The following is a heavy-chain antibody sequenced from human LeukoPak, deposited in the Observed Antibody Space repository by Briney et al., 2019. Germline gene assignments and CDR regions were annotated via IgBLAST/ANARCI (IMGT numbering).Heavy chain of an antibody. D-gene: IGHD5-24*01. CDR3: VRVSTIESSAFDI. J-gene: IGHJ3*02. V-gene: IGHV6-1*01. CDR2: TYYRSKWKY. Sequence: SQTLSLTCAISGDSVPSNSAAWNWIRQSPSRGLEWLGRTYYRSKWKYDYAVSVKSRMAINPDTSKNQFSLQLNSVTPEDTAVYYCVRVSTIESSAFDIWGQGTMVTVSS. CDR1: GDSVPSNSAA.